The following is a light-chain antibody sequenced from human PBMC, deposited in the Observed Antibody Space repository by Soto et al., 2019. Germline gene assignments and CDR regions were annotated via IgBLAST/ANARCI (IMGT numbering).Light chain of an antibody. CDR1: QSISRY. CDR3: QQSYNTPLT. Sequence: DIQMTQSPSSLSASVGVRVTITCRASQSISRYLNWYQQKPGKAPQLLIYAASSLESEAPSRFSGSGSGTYFTLIISSLQPEDFATYYCQQSYNTPLTFGGGTKVEIK. J-gene: IGKJ4*01. CDR2: AAS. V-gene: IGKV1-39*01.